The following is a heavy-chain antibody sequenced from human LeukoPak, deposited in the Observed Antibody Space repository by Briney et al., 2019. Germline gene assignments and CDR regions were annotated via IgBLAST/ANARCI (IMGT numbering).Heavy chain of an antibody. J-gene: IGHJ5*02. CDR3: ARAPSSYESGNGYPNLGWLDP. D-gene: IGHD5-24*01. V-gene: IGHV4-38-2*02. CDR1: GYPIGLGYY. CDR2: FHRGRI. Sequence: PSETLSLTCKVSGYPIGLGYYWVWIRQAPGRGLQWIGGFHRGRIQYNSALKSRVTISIDSSKNQFSLRMWPVTAADTAFYFCARAPSSYESGNGYPNLGWLDPWGQGALVTVSS.